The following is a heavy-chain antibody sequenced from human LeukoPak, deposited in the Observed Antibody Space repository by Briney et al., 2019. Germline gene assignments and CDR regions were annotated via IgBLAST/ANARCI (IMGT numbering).Heavy chain of an antibody. D-gene: IGHD6-19*01. CDR1: GGSISSYY. Sequence: SETLSLTCTVSGGSISSYYWSWIRQPPGKGLEWIGYIYYSGSTNYNPSLKSRVTISVDTSKNQFSLKLSSVTAADTAVYYCAKRRGGSGWSNDGLFDYWGQGTLVTVSS. J-gene: IGHJ4*02. V-gene: IGHV4-59*01. CDR2: IYYSGST. CDR3: AKRRGGSGWSNDGLFDY.